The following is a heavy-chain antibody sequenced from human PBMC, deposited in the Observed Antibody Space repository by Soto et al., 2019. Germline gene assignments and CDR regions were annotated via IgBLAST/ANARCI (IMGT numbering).Heavy chain of an antibody. J-gene: IGHJ4*02. CDR1: GYTYTSYY. CDR2: INPSGGSS. V-gene: IGHV1-46*01. Sequence: DSVKVSCKASGYTYTSYYMHWVRQAPGQGLEWMGIINPSGGSSSYAQKFQGRATMTRDTSTSTVYMELSSLRSEDTAVFYCARQCCSRTSCFYEYWGPGTLVTVSS. CDR3: ARQCCSRTSCFYEY. D-gene: IGHD2-2*01.